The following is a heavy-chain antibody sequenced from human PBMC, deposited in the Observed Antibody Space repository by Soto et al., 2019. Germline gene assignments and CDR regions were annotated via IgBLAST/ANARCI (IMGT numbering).Heavy chain of an antibody. CDR2: ISSTTNYI. J-gene: IGHJ4*02. Sequence: GGSLRLSCAASGFTFTRYSMNWVRQAPGKGLEWVSSISSTTNYIYYGDSMKGRFTISRDNAKNSLYLEMNSLRAEDTAVYYCARSLSRGYSGYDLGGLDYWGQGTLVTVSS. V-gene: IGHV3-21*04. CDR3: ARSLSRGYSGYDLGGLDY. D-gene: IGHD5-12*01. CDR1: GFTFTRYS.